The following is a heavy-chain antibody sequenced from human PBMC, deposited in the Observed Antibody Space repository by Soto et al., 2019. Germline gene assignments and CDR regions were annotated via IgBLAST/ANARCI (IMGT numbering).Heavy chain of an antibody. V-gene: IGHV1-18*04. CDR3: ARGLGTNGLDV. Sequence: QVQLLQSGAEVKKPGASVKVSCKASGYRFTTYGITWVRLAPGQGLEWLGGISTYNGNTDYAQNLLDRVTMTTKTSTSTAYMEVTSLTSDDTAVYYCARGLGTNGLDVWGQGTTVTVSS. J-gene: IGHJ6*02. CDR1: GYRFTTYG. CDR2: ISTYNGNT. D-gene: IGHD7-27*01.